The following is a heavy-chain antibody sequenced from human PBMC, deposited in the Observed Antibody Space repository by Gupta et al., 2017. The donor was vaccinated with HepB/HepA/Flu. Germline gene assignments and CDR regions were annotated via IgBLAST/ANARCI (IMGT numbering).Heavy chain of an antibody. CDR1: GFTFSSYA. CDR3: ARNSHIEVAGGYYRY. D-gene: IGHD6-19*01. V-gene: IGHV3-23*01. Sequence: EVQLLESGGGLVQPGGSLRLSCAASGFTFSSYAMSWVRQAPGKGLEWVSGISGGGGSRNYADSVKGRFTISRDNSKNMLSLQMNSLRAEDTAVYYCARNSHIEVAGGYYRYWGQGTLVTVSS. J-gene: IGHJ4*02. CDR2: ISGGGGSR.